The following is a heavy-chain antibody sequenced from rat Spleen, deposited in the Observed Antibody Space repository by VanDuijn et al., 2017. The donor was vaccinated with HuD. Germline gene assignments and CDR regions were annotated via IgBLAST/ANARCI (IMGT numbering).Heavy chain of an antibody. V-gene: IGHV5-29*01. CDR1: GFIFSDHY. D-gene: IGHD1-9*01. Sequence: EVKLVESDGGLVQPGRSLKLSCAASGFIFSDHYVAWVRQAPTKGLEWVATINYDGRSTFYRDSVKGRFTISRDNAKSTLYLQMDSLRSEDTAIYYCARPTTGIPFNYWGQGVMVTVSS. CDR2: INYDGRST. CDR3: ARPTTGIPFNY. J-gene: IGHJ2*01.